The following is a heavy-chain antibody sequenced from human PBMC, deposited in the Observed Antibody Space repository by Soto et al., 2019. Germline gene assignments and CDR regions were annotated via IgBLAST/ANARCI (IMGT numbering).Heavy chain of an antibody. V-gene: IGHV3-7*01. CDR3: ARGRLVDPPVDI. D-gene: IGHD2-2*01. CDR1: GFTFSSYW. CDR2: IKQDGSEK. Sequence: EVQLVESGGGFVQPGGTLRLSCAASGFTFSSYWMSWVHQAPGKGLEWVANIKQDGSEKYYVDSVKGRFTISRDNANNSLYLQMNSLRAEDTAVYYCARGRLVDPPVDIWGKGTMVTVSS. J-gene: IGHJ3*02.